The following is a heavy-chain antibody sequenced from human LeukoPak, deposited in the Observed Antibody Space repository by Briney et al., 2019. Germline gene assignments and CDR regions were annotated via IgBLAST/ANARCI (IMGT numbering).Heavy chain of an antibody. V-gene: IGHV3-30*18. J-gene: IGHJ4*02. CDR3: AKDFANWGSVVAGGSHYYFDY. Sequence: PGGSLRLSCAVSGFAFNSYGMHWVRQAPGKGLEWVAIISYDGSVKYYADSVKGRFTISRDNSKNTLYLQMNSLRAEDTAVYYCAKDFANWGSVVAGGSHYYFDYWGQGILVTVSS. D-gene: IGHD7-27*01. CDR1: GFAFNSYG. CDR2: ISYDGSVK.